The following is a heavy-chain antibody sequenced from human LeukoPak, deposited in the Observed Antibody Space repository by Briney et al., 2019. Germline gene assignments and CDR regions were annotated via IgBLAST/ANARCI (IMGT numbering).Heavy chain of an antibody. CDR3: ARLASSSWYSGWFDP. D-gene: IGHD6-13*01. CDR2: IYYSGST. Sequence: KPSQTLSLTCSVSGGSISSIIYYWGWIRQPPGKGLQWFGSIYYSGSTYYNPSLKTRVTISVDTSKNQFSLKLRSVTAADTAVYYCARLASSSWYSGWFDPWGQGTLVTVSS. V-gene: IGHV4-39*01. J-gene: IGHJ5*02. CDR1: GGSISSIIYY.